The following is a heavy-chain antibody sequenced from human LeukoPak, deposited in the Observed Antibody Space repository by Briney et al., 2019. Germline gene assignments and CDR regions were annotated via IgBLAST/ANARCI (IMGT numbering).Heavy chain of an antibody. CDR3: ARGFYGSGSYCDY. V-gene: IGHV3-30*03. CDR2: ISYDGSNK. CDR1: GFTFSSYG. J-gene: IGHJ4*02. Sequence: GRSLRLSCAASGFTFSSYGMHWVRQAPGKGLEWVAVISYDGSNKYYADSVKGRFTISRDNSKNTLYLQMNSLRAEDTAVYYCARGFYGSGSYCDYWGQGTLVTVSS. D-gene: IGHD3-10*01.